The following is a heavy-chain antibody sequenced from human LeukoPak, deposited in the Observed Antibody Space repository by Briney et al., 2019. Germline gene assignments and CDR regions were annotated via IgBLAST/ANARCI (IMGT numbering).Heavy chain of an antibody. CDR2: INNDGTTT. CDR3: ARVSGPGMNEYFHL. V-gene: IGHV3-74*03. D-gene: IGHD3-10*01. Sequence: GGSLRLSCAASGFTFSGAWMHWVRQAPGKGLVWFSRINNDGTTTMYAGSVKGRFTLSRDNAKNTLYLQMNSLRAEDTAVYYCARVSGPGMNEYFHLWGQGTLVTVSS. J-gene: IGHJ1*01. CDR1: GFTFSGAW.